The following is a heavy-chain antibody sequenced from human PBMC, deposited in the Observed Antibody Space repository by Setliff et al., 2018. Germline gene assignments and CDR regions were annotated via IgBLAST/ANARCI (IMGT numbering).Heavy chain of an antibody. D-gene: IGHD2-2*01. CDR2: INPNSGGT. CDR1: GYTFTGYY. CDR3: ARGPPDFVVVPAAAKFDY. V-gene: IGHV1-2*02. Sequence: ASVKVSCKASGYTFTGYYVHWVRQAPGQGLEWMGWINPNSGGTNPAQRFQGRVTMTIDTPTSTAYMELRSLRSDDTAVYYCARGPPDFVVVPAAAKFDYWGPGTLVTVSS. J-gene: IGHJ4*02.